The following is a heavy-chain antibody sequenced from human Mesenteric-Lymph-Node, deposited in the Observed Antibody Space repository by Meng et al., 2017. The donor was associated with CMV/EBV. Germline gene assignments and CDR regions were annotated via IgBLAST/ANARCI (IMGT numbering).Heavy chain of an antibody. CDR2: TYYRSKWGT. J-gene: IGHJ4*02. CDR1: GDSVSSARAA. V-gene: IGHV6-1*01. Sequence: SETLSLTCAISGDSVSSARAAWNWIRQSPSRGLEWLGRTYYRSKWGTDYALSVQSRIFIRPDTSKNQFSLHLNSVTPEDSAVYYCARGVYYFDNWGQGTLVTVSS. CDR3: ARGVYYFDN.